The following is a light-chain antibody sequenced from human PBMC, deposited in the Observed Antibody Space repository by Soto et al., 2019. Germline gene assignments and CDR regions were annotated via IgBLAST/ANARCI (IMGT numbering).Light chain of an antibody. CDR3: QQYKNWPTIT. V-gene: IGKV3-15*01. J-gene: IGKJ5*01. CDR2: GAS. CDR1: QSVSSN. Sequence: EIVMTQSPATLSVSPGERATVSCRASQSVSSNYLAWYQQKPCQAPRLLIYGASTRATGIPARFSGSGSGTEFTLTISSLQSEDFAVYYCQQYKNWPTITFGQGTRLEIK.